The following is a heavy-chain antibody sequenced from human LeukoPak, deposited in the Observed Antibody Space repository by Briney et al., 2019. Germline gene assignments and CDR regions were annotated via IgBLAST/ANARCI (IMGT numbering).Heavy chain of an antibody. Sequence: SETLSLTCTVSGGSISSSSYYWGWIRQPPGKGLEWIGSIYYSGSTYYNPSLKSRVTISVDTSKNQFSLKLSSVTAADTAVYYCARLSGGTGGVDYWGQGTLVTVSS. J-gene: IGHJ4*02. CDR3: ARLSGGTGGVDY. D-gene: IGHD3-16*01. V-gene: IGHV4-39*01. CDR2: IYYSGST. CDR1: GGSISSSSYY.